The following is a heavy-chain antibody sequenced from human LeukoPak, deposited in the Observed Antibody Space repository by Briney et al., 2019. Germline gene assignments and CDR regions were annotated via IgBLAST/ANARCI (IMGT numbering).Heavy chain of an antibody. V-gene: IGHV1-2*02. CDR1: GYTFTGYY. CDR2: INPNSGGT. D-gene: IGHD3-16*01. CDR3: AVGYYDYVWGGIDY. J-gene: IGHJ4*02. Sequence: ASVEVSCKASGYTFTGYYMHWVRQAPGQGLEWMGWINPNSGGTNYAQKFQGRVTMTRDTSISTAYMELSRLRSDDTAVYYCAVGYYDYVWGGIDYWGQGTLVTVSS.